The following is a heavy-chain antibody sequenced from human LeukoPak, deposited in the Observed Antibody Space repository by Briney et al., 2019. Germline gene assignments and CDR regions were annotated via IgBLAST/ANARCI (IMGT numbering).Heavy chain of an antibody. J-gene: IGHJ3*02. CDR1: GFTFSSYS. D-gene: IGHD1-26*01. Sequence: GGSLRLSCAASGFTFSSYSMNWVRQAPGKGLEWVSYISSSSSTIYYADSVKGRFTISRDNAKNSLYLQMNSLRAEDTAVYYCARDGELGSPADAFDIWGQGTMVTVSS. CDR3: ARDGELGSPADAFDI. CDR2: ISSSSSTI. V-gene: IGHV3-48*01.